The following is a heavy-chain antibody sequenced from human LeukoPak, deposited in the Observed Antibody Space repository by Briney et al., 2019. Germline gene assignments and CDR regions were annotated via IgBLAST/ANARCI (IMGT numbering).Heavy chain of an antibody. J-gene: IGHJ4*02. D-gene: IGHD5-24*01. V-gene: IGHV3-74*01. CDR3: ARSPRWLQGVFDY. CDR1: GFTFSSYW. Sequence: GGSLRLSCAASGFTFSSYWMHWVRQAPGEGLVWVSRINSDGSSTSYADSVKGRFTISRDNAKNTLYLQMNSLRAEDTAVYYCARSPRWLQGVFDYWGQGTLVTVSS. CDR2: INSDGSST.